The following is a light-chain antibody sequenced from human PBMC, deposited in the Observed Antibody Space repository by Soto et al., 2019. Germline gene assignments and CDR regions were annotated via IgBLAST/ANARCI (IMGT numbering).Light chain of an antibody. CDR1: SSNIGAGFD. Sequence: QSVLTQPPSVSGAPGQRLTISCAGTSSNIGAGFDVHWYQQLPGTAPKLLIYANDDRPSGVPDRFSGSTSGTSASLAITGLQAEDAADYYCHSYENSPLAYVFGAGPKVTVL. CDR3: HSYENSPLAYV. CDR2: AND. J-gene: IGLJ1*01. V-gene: IGLV1-40*01.